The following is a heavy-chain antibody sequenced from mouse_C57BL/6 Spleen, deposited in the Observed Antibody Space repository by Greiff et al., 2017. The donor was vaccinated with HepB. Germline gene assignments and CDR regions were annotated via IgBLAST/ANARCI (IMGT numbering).Heavy chain of an antibody. CDR2: INPNNGGT. CDR1: GYTFTDYN. D-gene: IGHD2-4*01. V-gene: IGHV1-22*01. CDR3: ARRGIYYDYDGLPDY. J-gene: IGHJ2*01. Sequence: VQLKESGPELVKPGASVKMSCKASGYTFTDYNMHWVKQSHGKSLEWIGYINPNNGGTSYNQKFKGKATLTVNKSSSTAYMELRSLTSEDSAVYYCARRGIYYDYDGLPDYWGQGTTLTVSS.